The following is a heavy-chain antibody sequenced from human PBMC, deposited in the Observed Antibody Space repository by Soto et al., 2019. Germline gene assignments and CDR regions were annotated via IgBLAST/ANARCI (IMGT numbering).Heavy chain of an antibody. CDR1: GFTFSDYY. V-gene: IGHV3-11*01. Sequence: GGSLRLSCAASGFTFSDYYMSCIRQAPGKGLEWVSYISSDGDIIYYADSVKGRFTISRDNAKNSLYMQMNSLRAEDTAVYYCARDLGYYASSGYFDYWGQGTTVTVSS. CDR3: ARDLGYYASSGYFDY. CDR2: ISSDGDII. J-gene: IGHJ4*02. D-gene: IGHD3-22*01.